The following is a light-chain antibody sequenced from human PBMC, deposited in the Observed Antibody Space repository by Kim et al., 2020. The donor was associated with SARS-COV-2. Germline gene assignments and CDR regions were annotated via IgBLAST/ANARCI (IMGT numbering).Light chain of an antibody. J-gene: IGKJ2*01. Sequence: DIQMTQSPSTLSASVGDRVSITCRAIETISDWLAWYQQKPGKAPQLLLYKASRLQSGVPSRFSGRGSGTDFTLTISSLQPDDFSTFFCQQYHTSPYTFGQGTKLEI. CDR1: ETISDW. CDR2: KAS. CDR3: QQYHTSPYT. V-gene: IGKV1-5*03.